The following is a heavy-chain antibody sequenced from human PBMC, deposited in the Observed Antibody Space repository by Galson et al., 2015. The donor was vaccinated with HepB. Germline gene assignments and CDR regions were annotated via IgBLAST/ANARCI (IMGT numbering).Heavy chain of an antibody. Sequence: SVKVSCKASGYTSTTYYMHWVRQAPGQGLEWMGIINPSGGRTSYAQKFQSRVTMTSDTSTSTVYMELSSLRSEDTAVYFCARGTYCGGDCYSSYFDYWGQGTLVTVSS. CDR1: GYTSTTYY. CDR2: INPSGGRT. V-gene: IGHV1-46*01. CDR3: ARGTYCGGDCYSSYFDY. D-gene: IGHD2-21*01. J-gene: IGHJ4*02.